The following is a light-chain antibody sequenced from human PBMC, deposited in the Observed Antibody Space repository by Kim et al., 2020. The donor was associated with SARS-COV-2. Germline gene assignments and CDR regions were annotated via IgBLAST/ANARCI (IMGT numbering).Light chain of an antibody. Sequence: AAVGDRVTTTCRASQNNETWLAWYQQRVGKAPKLLIYKATTWERGVPARFSGSGSGTEFTLTIYGLQPDDFGTYYCQQYDSYSWTFGHGTKVDIK. V-gene: IGKV1-5*03. CDR3: QQYDSYSWT. CDR1: QNNETW. CDR2: KAT. J-gene: IGKJ1*01.